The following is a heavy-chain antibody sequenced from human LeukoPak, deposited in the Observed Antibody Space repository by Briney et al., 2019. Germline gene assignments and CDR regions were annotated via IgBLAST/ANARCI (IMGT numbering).Heavy chain of an antibody. CDR1: GFTFSSYA. CDR3: ARDKYDFWSGYRSGNWFDP. V-gene: IGHV3-23*01. J-gene: IGHJ5*02. CDR2: ISGSGGST. Sequence: PGGSLRLSCAASGFTFSSYAMSWVRQAPGKGLEWVSAISGSGGSTYYADSVKGRFTISRDNAKNTLYLQMNSLRAEDTAVYYCARDKYDFWSGYRSGNWFDPWGQGTLVTVSS. D-gene: IGHD3-3*01.